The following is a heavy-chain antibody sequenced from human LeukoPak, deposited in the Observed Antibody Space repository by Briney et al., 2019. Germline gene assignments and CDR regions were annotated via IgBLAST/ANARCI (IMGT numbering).Heavy chain of an antibody. D-gene: IGHD3-10*01. CDR2: INHSGST. V-gene: IGHV4-34*01. CDR1: GGSFSGYY. J-gene: IGHJ4*02. CDR3: ARAYYYGSGSYYALRY. Sequence: PSETLSLTCAVYGGSFSGYYWSWIRQPPGKGLEWIGEINHSGSTNYNPSLKSRVTISVDTSKNQFSLKLSSVTAADTAVYYCARAYYYGSGSYYALRYWGQGTLVTVS.